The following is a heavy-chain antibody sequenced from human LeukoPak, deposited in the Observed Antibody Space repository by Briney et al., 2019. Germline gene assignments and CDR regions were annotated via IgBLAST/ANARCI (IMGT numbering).Heavy chain of an antibody. V-gene: IGHV1-46*01. D-gene: IGHD5-24*01. J-gene: IGHJ5*02. CDR1: GYTFTSYY. CDR3: ARDRRDGYNLKRQFNWFDP. CDR2: INPSGGST. Sequence: ASVKVSCKASGYTFTSYYMHWVRQAPGQGLEWMGIINPSGGSTSYAQKFQGRVTMTRDTSTSTVYMELSSLRSEDTAVYYCARDRRDGYNLKRQFNWFDPWGQGTLVTVSS.